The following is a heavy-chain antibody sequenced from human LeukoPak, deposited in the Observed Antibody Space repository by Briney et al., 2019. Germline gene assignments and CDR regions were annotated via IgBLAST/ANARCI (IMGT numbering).Heavy chain of an antibody. J-gene: IGHJ4*02. CDR3: ARDGLHTAHFDY. D-gene: IGHD5-18*01. V-gene: IGHV3-21*01. Sequence: PGGSLRLSCAASGFTFSSFGMNWARQAPGKGLEWVSSITSGSNYKFYADSVKGRFTISRDNARNSLYLQMNSLRDEDTAVYYCARDGLHTAHFDYWGQGTLVTVSS. CDR1: GFTFSSFG. CDR2: ITSGSNYK.